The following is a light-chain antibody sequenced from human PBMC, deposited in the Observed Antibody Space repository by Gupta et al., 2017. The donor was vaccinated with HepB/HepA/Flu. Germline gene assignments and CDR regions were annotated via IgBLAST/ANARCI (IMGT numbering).Light chain of an antibody. Sequence: EIVLTQSPGTLSWSPGERATLSCRASQSVSSDYLAWYQQKPGQAPRLLIYGASSRATGIPDRFSGSGSGTDFTLTISRLEPEDFAVYYCQQYGSWAFGQGTKVEIK. J-gene: IGKJ1*01. CDR1: QSVSSDY. V-gene: IGKV3-20*01. CDR3: QQYGSWA. CDR2: GAS.